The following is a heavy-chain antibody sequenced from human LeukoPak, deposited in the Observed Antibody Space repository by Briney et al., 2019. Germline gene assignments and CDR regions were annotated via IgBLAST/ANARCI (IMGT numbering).Heavy chain of an antibody. V-gene: IGHV4-59*12. Sequence: SETLPLTCSVSGGAIRSYYWSWIRQPPGKGVEWIGYISYSGSTNYNPSLRSRVSISIDTSRNQFSLNLSSVTAADTAVYYCARVTTGAICSGGSCYSDYWGQGTLVTVSS. CDR2: ISYSGST. CDR3: ARVTTGAICSGGSCYSDY. D-gene: IGHD2-15*01. CDR1: GGAIRSYY. J-gene: IGHJ4*02.